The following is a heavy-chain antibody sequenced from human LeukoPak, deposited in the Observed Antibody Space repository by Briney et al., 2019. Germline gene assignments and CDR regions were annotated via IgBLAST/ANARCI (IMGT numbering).Heavy chain of an antibody. D-gene: IGHD3-16*02. CDR2: ISSSSSYI. Sequence: GGSLRLSCAASGFTFSSYSMNWVRQAPGKGLEWVSSISSSSSYIYYADSVKGRFTISRDNAKNSLYLQMNSLRAEDTAVYYCASSGYYDYVWGSYRYRAPGYWGQGTLVTVSS. J-gene: IGHJ4*02. CDR1: GFTFSSYS. CDR3: ASSGYYDYVWGSYRYRAPGY. V-gene: IGHV3-21*01.